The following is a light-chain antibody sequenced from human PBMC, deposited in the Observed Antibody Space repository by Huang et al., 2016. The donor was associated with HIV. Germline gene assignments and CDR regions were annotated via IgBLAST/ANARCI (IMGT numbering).Light chain of an antibody. CDR3: QERIQWPRLT. CDR2: RAA. CDR1: QNVTDS. J-gene: IGKJ4*01. V-gene: IGKV3-11*01. Sequence: EIVLTQSPATLSLSPGERATLSCRASQNVTDSLAWYRQKPGQAPSLLISRAANRATGTPARFSGSGSGTDFTLTISSLEPGDFAIYYCQERIQWPRLTFGGGTKVEIK.